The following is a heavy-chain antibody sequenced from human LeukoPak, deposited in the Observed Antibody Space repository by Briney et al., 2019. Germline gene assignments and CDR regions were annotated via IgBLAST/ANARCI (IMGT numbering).Heavy chain of an antibody. Sequence: PGGSLRLSCAASGFTFTTYWMHWVRQAPGKGLVWVSHINSDGSITSYADSVKGRFTISRDNAKNSLYLQMNSLRAEDTAVYYCARDPSDYGMDVWGQGTPVTVSS. CDR1: GFTFTTYW. CDR2: INSDGSIT. V-gene: IGHV3-74*01. J-gene: IGHJ6*02. CDR3: ARDPSDYGMDV.